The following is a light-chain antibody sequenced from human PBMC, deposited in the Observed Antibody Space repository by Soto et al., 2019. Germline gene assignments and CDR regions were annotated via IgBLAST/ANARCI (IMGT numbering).Light chain of an antibody. Sequence: DIQMTQSPSSLSASIGDRATLTCRASQGISTYLNWYQQKPGKAPKLLIYAASSLQSGVPSRFSGSGSETDFTLTISSLQPEDFATYSCQQSYSTTWTFGQGTKVDIK. J-gene: IGKJ1*01. CDR2: AAS. V-gene: IGKV1-39*01. CDR3: QQSYSTTWT. CDR1: QGISTY.